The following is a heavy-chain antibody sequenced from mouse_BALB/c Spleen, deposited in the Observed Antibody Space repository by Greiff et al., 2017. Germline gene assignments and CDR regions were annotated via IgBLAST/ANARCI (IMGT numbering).Heavy chain of an antibody. V-gene: IGHV5-17*02. J-gene: IGHJ3*01. CDR1: GFTFSSFG. Sequence: EVQGVESGGGLVQPGGSRKLSCAASGFTFSSFGMHWVRQAPEKGLEWVAYISSGSSTIYYADTVKGRFTISRDNPKNTLFLQMTSLRSEDTAMYYCAKEARASFAYWGQGTLVTVSA. CDR3: AKEARASFAY. D-gene: IGHD3-1*01. CDR2: ISSGSSTI.